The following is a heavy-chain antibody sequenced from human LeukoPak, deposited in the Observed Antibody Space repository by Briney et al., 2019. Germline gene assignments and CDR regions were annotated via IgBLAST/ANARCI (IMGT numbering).Heavy chain of an antibody. V-gene: IGHV4-4*07. CDR2: IYTSGST. Sequence: PSETLSLTCTVSGGSISSYYWSWIRQPAGKGLEWIGRIYTSGSTNYNPSLKSRVTMSLDTSKNQFSLKLSSVTAADTAVYYCARNTYCDFWSGYAFDYWGQGTLVTVSS. CDR1: GGSISSYY. J-gene: IGHJ4*02. CDR3: ARNTYCDFWSGYAFDY. D-gene: IGHD3-3*01.